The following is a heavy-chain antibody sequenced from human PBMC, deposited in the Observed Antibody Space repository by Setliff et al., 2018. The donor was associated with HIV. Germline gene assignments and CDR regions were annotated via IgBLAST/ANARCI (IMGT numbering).Heavy chain of an antibody. CDR3: ASAGAWQRNALDI. CDR1: GYTFTSYY. CDR2: INPAGNPT. Sequence: GASVKVSCKASGYTFTSYYMHWVRQAPGQGLEWMGIINPAGNPTSYAQKFQGRLTMTRDTSTNTVYMELSSLRSDDTAVYYCASAGAWQRNALDIWGQGTMVTVSS. D-gene: IGHD5-12*01. V-gene: IGHV1-46*01. J-gene: IGHJ3*02.